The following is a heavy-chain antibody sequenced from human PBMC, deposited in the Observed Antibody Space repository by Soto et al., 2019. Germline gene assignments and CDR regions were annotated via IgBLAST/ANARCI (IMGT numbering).Heavy chain of an antibody. CDR1: GGTFSSYL. CDR2: IIPIFGTA. V-gene: IGHV1-69*13. D-gene: IGHD3-10*01. J-gene: IGHJ4*02. Sequence: SVKVSCKASGGTFSSYLISWVRHAPGQGLEWMGGIIPIFGTANYAQKFQGRVTITADESTSTAYMELSSLRSEDTAVYYCGRGSGSYYNEQGFDYWGQGTLVTVSS. CDR3: GRGSGSYYNEQGFDY.